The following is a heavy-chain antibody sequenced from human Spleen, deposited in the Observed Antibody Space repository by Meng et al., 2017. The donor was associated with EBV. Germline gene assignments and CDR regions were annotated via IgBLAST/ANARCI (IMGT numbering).Heavy chain of an antibody. CDR1: GGSISSGDYY. Sequence: QVQLQESGPGLVKASQTLTCTCAVPGGSISSGDYYWSWIRQPPGKGLEWIGYIHYSGSTHYNSSLRSRITMSLDTSKNKLSLKLSSVTAADTAVYYCARASSGDSDGFDYWGQGTLVTVSS. D-gene: IGHD5-18*01. J-gene: IGHJ4*02. CDR2: IHYSGST. V-gene: IGHV4-30-4*01. CDR3: ARASSGDSDGFDY.